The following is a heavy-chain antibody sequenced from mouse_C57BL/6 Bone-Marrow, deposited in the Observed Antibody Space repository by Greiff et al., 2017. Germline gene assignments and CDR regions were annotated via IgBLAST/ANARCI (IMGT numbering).Heavy chain of an antibody. D-gene: IGHD2-4*01. CDR2: INSDGGST. V-gene: IGHV5-2*01. CDR3: ARNDDYDGGFAY. J-gene: IGHJ3*01. Sequence: EVKLLESGGGLVQPGESLKLSCESNEYAFPSHDMSWVRKTPEKRLELVAAINSDGGSTYYPNAMGRRFIISRDNTKKTQYLQMSSLRSEDTAVYYCARNDDYDGGFAYWGQGTLVTVSA. CDR1: EYAFPSHD.